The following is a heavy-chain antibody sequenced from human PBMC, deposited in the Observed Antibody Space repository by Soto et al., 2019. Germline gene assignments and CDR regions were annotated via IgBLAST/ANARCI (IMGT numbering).Heavy chain of an antibody. Sequence: EVQLLESGGGLVQPGGSLRPSWQASGFTFSAFAISGVRRLPGKGLEWASHIGATGNWPEYTDSVKGRFTISRDNSKNTLYLHMNSLRVEDTAVYYCAKDAIPFNSRNDGFDVWGQGTMVTVSS. J-gene: IGHJ3*01. D-gene: IGHD2-2*02. CDR3: AKDAIPFNSRNDGFDV. V-gene: IGHV3-23*01. CDR2: IGATGNWP. CDR1: GFTFSAFA.